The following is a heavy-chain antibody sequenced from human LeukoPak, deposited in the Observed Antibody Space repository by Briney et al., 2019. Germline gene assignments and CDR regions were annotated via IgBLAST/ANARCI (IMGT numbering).Heavy chain of an antibody. D-gene: IGHD3-22*01. Sequence: GGSLRLSCAASGFTFSDYYMSWIRQAPGKGLEWVSYISSSGSTIYYADSVKGRFTISRDNAENSLYLQMNSLRAEDTAVYYCARGGTYYYDSSGSWRTFDYWGQGTLVTVSS. CDR1: GFTFSDYY. CDR2: ISSSGSTI. J-gene: IGHJ4*02. CDR3: ARGGTYYYDSSGSWRTFDY. V-gene: IGHV3-11*01.